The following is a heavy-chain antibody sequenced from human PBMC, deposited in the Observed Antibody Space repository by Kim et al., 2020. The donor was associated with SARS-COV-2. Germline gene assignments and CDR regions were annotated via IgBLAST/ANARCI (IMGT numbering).Heavy chain of an antibody. J-gene: IGHJ4*02. D-gene: IGHD2-2*01. CDR3: ARVYGEYCSSTSCYFDY. V-gene: IGHV4-59*13. Sequence: SETLSLTCTVSGGSISSYYWSWIRQPPGKGLEWIGYIYYSGSTNYNPSLKSRVTISVDTSKNQFSLKLSSVTAADTAVYYCARVYGEYCSSTSCYFDYWGQGTLVTVSS. CDR1: GGSISSYY. CDR2: IYYSGST.